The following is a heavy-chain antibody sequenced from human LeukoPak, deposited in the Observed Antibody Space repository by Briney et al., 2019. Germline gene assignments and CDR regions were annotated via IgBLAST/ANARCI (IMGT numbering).Heavy chain of an antibody. D-gene: IGHD3-22*01. CDR3: AKYSPENYYYDSSGYYDY. V-gene: IGHV3-23*01. J-gene: IGHJ4*02. CDR1: GFTFSSYA. Sequence: GGSLRLSCAASGFTFSSYAMSWVRQAPGKGLEWVSAISGSGGSTYYADSVKGRFTISRDNSKNTLYLQMNSLRAEDTAVYYCAKYSPENYYYDSSGYYDYWGQGTLVTVSS. CDR2: ISGSGGST.